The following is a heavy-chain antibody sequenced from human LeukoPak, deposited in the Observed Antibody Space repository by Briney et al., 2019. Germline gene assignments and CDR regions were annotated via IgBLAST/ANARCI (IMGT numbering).Heavy chain of an antibody. CDR3: ARGGSFHEFDI. Sequence: ASVKVSCKASGYRFTDYWIQWVRQAPGQGLEWMGWINTNTGGTVYAQKFQGRVTMTRDTSLTTSYMDLSRLTSDDTAVYYCARGGSFHEFDIWGQGTMVIASS. D-gene: IGHD3-10*01. CDR1: GYRFTDYW. CDR2: INTNTGGT. V-gene: IGHV1-2*02. J-gene: IGHJ3*02.